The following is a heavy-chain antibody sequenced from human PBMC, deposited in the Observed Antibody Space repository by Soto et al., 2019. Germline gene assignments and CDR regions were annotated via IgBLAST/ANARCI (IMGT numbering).Heavy chain of an antibody. V-gene: IGHV4-59*01. J-gene: IGHJ4*02. D-gene: IGHD5-12*01. Sequence: SETLSLTCTVSGGSISRDYWSWIRQPPGKGLEWIGYMRNSGITSYHPSLKSRVSISLDTSKNQFSLNLTSVTAADTAVYFCARRYSGDYSDYFDYWGQGTPVTVSS. CDR2: MRNSGIT. CDR1: GGSISRDY. CDR3: ARRYSGDYSDYFDY.